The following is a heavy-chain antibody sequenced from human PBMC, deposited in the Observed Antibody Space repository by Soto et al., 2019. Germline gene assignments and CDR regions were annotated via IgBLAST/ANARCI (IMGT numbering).Heavy chain of an antibody. CDR2: INPSGGST. CDR1: GYGFTSYF. V-gene: IGHV1-46*01. CDR3: ARLSDYYDSSGRPFDY. Sequence: VASVKVSCKASGYGFTSYFMHWVRQAPGQGLEWMGIINPSGGSTVYAQKFQGRVTMTGDTSTSTVYMELTSLRSEDTAVYYCARLSDYYDSSGRPFDYWGQGTLVTVSS. D-gene: IGHD3-22*01. J-gene: IGHJ4*02.